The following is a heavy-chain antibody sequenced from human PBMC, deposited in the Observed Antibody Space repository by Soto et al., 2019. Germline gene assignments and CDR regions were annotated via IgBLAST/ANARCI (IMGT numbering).Heavy chain of an antibody. J-gene: IGHJ5*02. CDR1: GFTFNSYA. CDR3: AKSIGPLAARGWFDP. D-gene: IGHD2-15*01. V-gene: IGHV3-23*01. CDR2: ISGSGGST. Sequence: GGSLRLSCAASGFTFNSYAMSWVRQAPGKGLEWVSAISGSGGSTYYADSVKGRFTISRDNSKNTLYLQMNSLRAEDTAVYYCAKSIGPLAARGWFDPWGQGTLVTVSS.